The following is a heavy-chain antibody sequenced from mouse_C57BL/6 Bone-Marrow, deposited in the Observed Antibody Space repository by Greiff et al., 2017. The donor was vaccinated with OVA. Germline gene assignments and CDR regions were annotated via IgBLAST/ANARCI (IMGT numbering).Heavy chain of an antibody. CDR1: GYSFTDYN. D-gene: IGHD1-3*01. V-gene: IGHV1-39*01. CDR3: ARYAITRYAMDY. J-gene: IGHJ4*01. Sequence: EVKLMESGPELVKPGASVKISCKASGYSFTDYNMNWVKQSNGKSLEWIGVINPNYGTTSYNQKFKGKATLTVDQSSSTAYMQLNSLTSKDSAVYYCARYAITRYAMDYWGQGTSVTVSS. CDR2: INPNYGTT.